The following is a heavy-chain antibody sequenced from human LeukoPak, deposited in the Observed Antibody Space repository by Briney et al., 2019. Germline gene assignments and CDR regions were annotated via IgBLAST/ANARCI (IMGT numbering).Heavy chain of an antibody. D-gene: IGHD3-9*01. CDR2: INHSGST. V-gene: IGHV4-34*01. CDR3: ARALRYFDISNWFDP. Sequence: ASETLSLTCAVYGGSFSGYYWGWIRQPPGKGLEWIGEINHSGSTNYNPSLKSRVTISVDTSKNQFSLKLSSVTAADTAVYYCARALRYFDISNWFDPWGQGTLVTVSS. CDR1: GGSFSGYY. J-gene: IGHJ5*02.